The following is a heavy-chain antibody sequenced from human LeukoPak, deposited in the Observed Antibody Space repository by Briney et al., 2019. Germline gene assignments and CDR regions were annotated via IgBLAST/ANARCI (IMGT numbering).Heavy chain of an antibody. D-gene: IGHD4-17*01. CDR2: ISYDGSNK. CDR3: ARDYGDYGNDY. CDR1: GFTFSSYA. J-gene: IGHJ4*02. Sequence: PGGSLRLSCAASGFTFSSYAMHWVRQAPGKGLEWVAVISYDGSNKYYADSVKGRFTISRDNSKNTLYLQMNSLRAEDTAVYYCARDYGDYGNDYWGQGTLVTVSS. V-gene: IGHV3-30-3*01.